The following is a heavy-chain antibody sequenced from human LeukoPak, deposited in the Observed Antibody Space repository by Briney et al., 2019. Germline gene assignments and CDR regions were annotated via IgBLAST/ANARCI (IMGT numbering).Heavy chain of an antibody. CDR2: VNQSGTA. D-gene: IGHD1-26*01. CDR3: ASLNPFSGRRNAFDI. CDR1: CGSFSSHY. V-gene: IGHV4-34*01. J-gene: IGHJ3*02. Sequence: SETLSLTCAVHCGSFSSHYWSWIRQPPGQGLEWIGEVNQSGTARYNPSLESRVFISVDTSNSQSSLNVYFVTAADTAVYYCASLNPFSGRRNAFDIWGQGAMVTVSS.